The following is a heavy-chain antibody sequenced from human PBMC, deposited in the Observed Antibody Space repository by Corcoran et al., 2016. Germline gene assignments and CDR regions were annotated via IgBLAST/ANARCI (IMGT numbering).Heavy chain of an antibody. CDR2: VSASGIRK. V-gene: IGHV3-23*01. D-gene: IGHD3-22*01. J-gene: IGHJ4*02. CDR1: GFTFPTYA. Sequence: EVQLLESGGGLVQPGGSLRLSCAASGFTFPTYAMSWVRQAPGKGLEWVSSVSASGIRKNYADSVKGRVTISRDNSENTVYLQMNSLRVEDTAIYYCAKDVWDSSSSAANQPFDFWGQGLLVTVSS. CDR3: AKDVWDSSSSAANQPFDF.